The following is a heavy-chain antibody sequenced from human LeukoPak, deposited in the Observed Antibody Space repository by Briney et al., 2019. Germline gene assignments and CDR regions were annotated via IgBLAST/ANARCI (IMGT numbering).Heavy chain of an antibody. CDR1: GASVTTSGYY. Sequence: SETLSLTCTVSGASVTTSGYYWGWIRQPPGKGLEWIATISHSGTTYYNPPLKSRVTISADTSKNQFSLKLTSVTAADTSIYYCARHDYYGSLNWFDPWGQGTLVTVSS. D-gene: IGHD3-10*01. V-gene: IGHV4-39*01. CDR2: ISHSGTT. CDR3: ARHDYYGSLNWFDP. J-gene: IGHJ5*02.